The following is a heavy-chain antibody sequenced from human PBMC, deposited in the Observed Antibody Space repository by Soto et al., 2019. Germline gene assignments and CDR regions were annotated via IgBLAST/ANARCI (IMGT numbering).Heavy chain of an antibody. CDR3: ARAPGPYTFSGGDFWRQIYYYYYYYMDV. V-gene: IGHV3-13*01. Sequence: EVQLVESGGGLVQPGGSLRLSCAASGFTFSSYDMHWVRQATGKGLEWVSAIGTAGDTYYPGSVKGRFTISRENAKNSLYLQMNSLRAGDTAVYYCARAPGPYTFSGGDFWRQIYYYYYYYMDVWGKGTTVTVSS. J-gene: IGHJ6*03. CDR2: IGTAGDT. D-gene: IGHD3-3*01. CDR1: GFTFSSYD.